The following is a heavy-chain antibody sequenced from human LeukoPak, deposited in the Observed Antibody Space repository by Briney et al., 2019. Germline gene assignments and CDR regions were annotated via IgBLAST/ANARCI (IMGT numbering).Heavy chain of an antibody. CDR3: ARGGSAKQWLKYYFDY. D-gene: IGHD6-19*01. J-gene: IGHJ4*02. CDR1: GGTFSSYA. CDR2: IIPIFGTA. V-gene: IGHV1-69*13. Sequence: ASVNVSCTASGGTFSSYAISWVRQAPGQGLEWMGGIIPIFGTANYAQKFQGRVTITADESTSTAYMELSSLRSEDTAVYYCARGGSAKQWLKYYFDYWGQGTLVTVSS.